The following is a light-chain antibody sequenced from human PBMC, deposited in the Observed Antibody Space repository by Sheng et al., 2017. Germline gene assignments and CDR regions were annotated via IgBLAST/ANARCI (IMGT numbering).Light chain of an antibody. CDR3: LAWDSNTYV. CDR2: QDK. V-gene: IGLV3-1*01. J-gene: IGLJ1*01. Sequence: SYELTQPPSVSVSPGQTASITCSGDTLGAKYVSWYQQKPGQSPVFVIYQDKKRPSGIPERFSGSNSGNTATLTISGTQSMDEADYYCLAWDSNTYVFGTGTKVTVL. CDR1: TLGAKY.